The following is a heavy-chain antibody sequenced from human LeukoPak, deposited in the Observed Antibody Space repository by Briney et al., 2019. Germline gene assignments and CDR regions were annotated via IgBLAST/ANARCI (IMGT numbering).Heavy chain of an antibody. CDR3: AKVRYYDRG. CDR2: IYYSGST. V-gene: IGHV4-59*08. D-gene: IGHD3-22*01. Sequence: SETLSLTCTVSGGSISSYYWSWIRQPPGKGLEWIGYIYYSGSTNYNPSLKSRVTISVDTSKNQFSLKLSSVTAADTAVYYCAKVRYYDRGWGQGTLVTVSS. CDR1: GGSISSYY. J-gene: IGHJ4*02.